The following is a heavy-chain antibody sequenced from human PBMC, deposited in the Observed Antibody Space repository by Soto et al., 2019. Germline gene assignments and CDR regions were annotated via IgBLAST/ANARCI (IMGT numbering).Heavy chain of an antibody. CDR1: GGTFSRNT. D-gene: IGHD3-22*01. CDR3: ARQFHYDSSGYYYAY. Sequence: QVQLVQSGAEVKKPGSSVKVSCKASGGTFSRNTISWVRQAPGQGLEWMGGIIPIFGTANYAQKFQGRVTITADESTSTAYMELNRLRSEDTAVYYCARQFHYDSSGYYYAYWGQGTLVTVSS. J-gene: IGHJ4*02. V-gene: IGHV1-69*01. CDR2: IIPIFGTA.